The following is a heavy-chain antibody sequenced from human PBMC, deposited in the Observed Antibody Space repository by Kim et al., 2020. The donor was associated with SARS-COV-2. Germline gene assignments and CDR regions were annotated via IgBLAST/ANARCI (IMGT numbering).Heavy chain of an antibody. V-gene: IGHV3-21*01. J-gene: IGHJ4*02. D-gene: IGHD6-19*01. Sequence: GGSLRLSCAASGFTFSSYSMNWVRQAPGKGLEWVSSISSSSSYIYYADSVKGRFTISRDNAKNSLYLQMNSLRAEDTAVYYCARDSPMYSSGWSNFDYWGQGTLVTVSS. CDR2: ISSSSSYI. CDR3: ARDSPMYSSGWSNFDY. CDR1: GFTFSSYS.